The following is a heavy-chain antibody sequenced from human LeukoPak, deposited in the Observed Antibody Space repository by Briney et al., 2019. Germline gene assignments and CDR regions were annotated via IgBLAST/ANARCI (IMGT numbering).Heavy chain of an antibody. Sequence: GGSLRLSCAASGFTFSSYWMSWVRHAPGKGLEWVANIKQDGSEKYYVDSVKSRFTISRDNAENSLYLQMNSLRAEDTAVYYCARERGWPLHYFDYWGQGTLVTVSS. J-gene: IGHJ4*02. V-gene: IGHV3-7*04. D-gene: IGHD5-24*01. CDR3: ARERGWPLHYFDY. CDR2: IKQDGSEK. CDR1: GFTFSSYW.